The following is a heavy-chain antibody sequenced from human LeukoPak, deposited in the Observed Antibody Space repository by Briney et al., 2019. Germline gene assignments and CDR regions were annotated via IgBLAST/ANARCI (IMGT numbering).Heavy chain of an antibody. CDR1: GLTVSSNY. D-gene: IGHD5-18*01. J-gene: IGHJ4*02. V-gene: IGHV3-53*01. CDR2: IYSGGST. Sequence: GGSLRLSCAASGLTVSSNYMSWVRQAPGKGLEWVSVIYSGGSTYYADSVKGRFTISRDNSKNTLYLQMNSLRAEDTAVYYCARERGYSYGFRYYFDYWGQGTLVTVSS. CDR3: ARERGYSYGFRYYFDY.